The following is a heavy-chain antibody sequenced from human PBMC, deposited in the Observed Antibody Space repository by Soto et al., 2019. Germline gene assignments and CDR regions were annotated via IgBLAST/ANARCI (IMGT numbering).Heavy chain of an antibody. CDR1: GFSLSTSGVG. Sequence: QITLKESGPTLVKPTQTLTLTCTFSGFSLSTSGVGVGWIRQPPGKALEWLALIYWDDDKRYSPSLKSRLTITKDTSKNQVVLTMTNMDPVDTATYYCARFTMIVVAPDYWGQGTLVTVSS. CDR2: IYWDDDK. CDR3: ARFTMIVVAPDY. D-gene: IGHD3-22*01. V-gene: IGHV2-5*02. J-gene: IGHJ4*02.